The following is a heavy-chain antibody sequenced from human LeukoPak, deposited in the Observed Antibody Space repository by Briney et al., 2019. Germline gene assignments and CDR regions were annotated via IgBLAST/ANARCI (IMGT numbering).Heavy chain of an antibody. V-gene: IGHV3-64*01. Sequence: GGSLRLSCAASGFTFSSYAMHWVRQAPGKGLEYVSAISSNGGSTYYANSVKGRFTISRDNSKNTLYLQMGSLRAEDMAVYYCARDAEYCHSTSCYKDYYYYMDVWGKGTTVTVSS. D-gene: IGHD2-2*02. CDR2: ISSNGGST. CDR3: ARDAEYCHSTSCYKDYYYYMDV. J-gene: IGHJ6*03. CDR1: GFTFSSYA.